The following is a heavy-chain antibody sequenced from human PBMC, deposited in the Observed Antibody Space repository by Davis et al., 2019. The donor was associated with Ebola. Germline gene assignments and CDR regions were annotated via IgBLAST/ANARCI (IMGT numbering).Heavy chain of an antibody. CDR3: ARVPYFDDTGYYYDFDY. V-gene: IGHV4-61*09. J-gene: IGHJ4*02. CDR2: MYTSGTT. D-gene: IGHD3-22*01. CDR1: GDSISSGSYY. Sequence: SETLSLTCTVSGDSISSGSYYWSWIRQPAGKGLEWIGHMYTSGTTNYNASIKSRVTISMDTSKNHFSLKLSSVTAADTAVYFCARVPYFDDTGYYYDFDYWGQGILVTVSS.